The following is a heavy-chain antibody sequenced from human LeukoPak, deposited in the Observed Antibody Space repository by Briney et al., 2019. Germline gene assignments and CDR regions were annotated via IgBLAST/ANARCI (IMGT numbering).Heavy chain of an antibody. D-gene: IGHD4-11*01. Sequence: PGGSLRLSCAASGFTFNSYSMNWVRQTPGKGLEWVSYIDGYSRTIHYADPVKGRFTISRDNAKNSLYLQMNTLRAEDTAVYYCARMPLEIVTNFLDSWGQGTLVTVSS. V-gene: IGHV3-48*04. J-gene: IGHJ4*02. CDR2: IDGYSRTI. CDR1: GFTFNSYS. CDR3: ARMPLEIVTNFLDS.